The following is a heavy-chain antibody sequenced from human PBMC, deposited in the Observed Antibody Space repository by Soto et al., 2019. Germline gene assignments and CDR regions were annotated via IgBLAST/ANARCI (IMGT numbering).Heavy chain of an antibody. CDR1: GYTYTSYV. V-gene: IGHV1-18*04. J-gene: IGHJ5*02. D-gene: IGHD3-10*01. Sequence: ASVNLSCTASGYTYTSYVIGRLRLPPGQGLEWMGWISAYNGNTNYAQKLQGRVTMTPDTSTSTAYMELRSLRSDDTAVYYAARAGRVRRPWFDPWGQGTLVTVTS. CDR2: ISAYNGNT. CDR3: ARAGRVRRPWFDP.